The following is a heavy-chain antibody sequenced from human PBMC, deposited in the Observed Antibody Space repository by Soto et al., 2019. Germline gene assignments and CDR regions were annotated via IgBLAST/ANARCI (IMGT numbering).Heavy chain of an antibody. CDR1: GFTFNIYA. Sequence: EVQLLESGGDLIQPGGSLRLSCAASGFTFNIYAMTWVRQAPGKGLEWVSAISRYGDFTYYADSVEGRFTISRDNSKKTLYLQMNSLRAEDTAVYYCAKDRYLDHDSRGYLFDNWVQGTLVTVSS. CDR2: ISRYGDFT. CDR3: AKDRYLDHDSRGYLFDN. V-gene: IGHV3-23*01. J-gene: IGHJ4*02. D-gene: IGHD3-22*01.